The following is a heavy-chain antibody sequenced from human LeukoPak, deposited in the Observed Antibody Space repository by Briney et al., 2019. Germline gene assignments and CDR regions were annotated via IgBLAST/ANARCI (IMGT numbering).Heavy chain of an antibody. CDR2: IYTSGST. CDR1: GGSISSYY. J-gene: IGHJ3*02. CDR3: ARSGSYYDESDAFDI. D-gene: IGHD1-26*01. V-gene: IGHV4-4*07. Sequence: SETLSLTCTVSGGSISSYYWSWIRQPAGKGLEWIGRIYTSGSTNYNPSLKSRVTMSVDTSKNQFSLKLSSVTAADTAVYYCARSGSYYDESDAFDIWGQGTMVTVSS.